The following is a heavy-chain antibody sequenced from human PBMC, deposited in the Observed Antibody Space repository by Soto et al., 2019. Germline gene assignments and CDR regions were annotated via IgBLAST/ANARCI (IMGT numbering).Heavy chain of an antibody. V-gene: IGHV4-61*01. CDR1: CDSVSSYNYY. CDR3: AKHVVIVSGGSSYDF. CDR2: IYSSGST. D-gene: IGHD1-26*01. J-gene: IGHJ4*02. Sequence: SETLSLTCSVSCDSVSSYNYYWSWIRQSPGKGLEWIGYIYSSGSTNYNPSLKSRVTISVDTSKNQFSLKLTSVDTAVYYCAKHVVIVSGGSSYDFWGQGILVTVSS.